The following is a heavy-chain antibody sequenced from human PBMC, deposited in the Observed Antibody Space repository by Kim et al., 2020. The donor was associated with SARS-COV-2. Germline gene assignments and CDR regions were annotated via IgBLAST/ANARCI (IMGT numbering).Heavy chain of an antibody. D-gene: IGHD6-25*01. CDR3: ARSQEPWQRAPIDY. J-gene: IGHJ4*02. CDR2: INTNTGNP. Sequence: ASVKVSCKASGYTFTSYAMNWVRQAPGQGLEWMGWINTNTGNPTYAQGFTGRFVFSLDTSVSTAYLQISSLKAEDTAVYYCARSQEPWQRAPIDYWGQGTLVTVSS. CDR1: GYTFTSYA. V-gene: IGHV7-4-1*02.